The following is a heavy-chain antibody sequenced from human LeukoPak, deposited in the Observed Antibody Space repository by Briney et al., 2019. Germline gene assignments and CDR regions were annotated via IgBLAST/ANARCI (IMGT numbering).Heavy chain of an antibody. CDR1: GGSFSGYY. V-gene: IGHV4-34*01. CDR3: ARGASGTLYDAFDI. J-gene: IGHJ3*02. D-gene: IGHD1-26*01. Sequence: SETLSLTCAVYGGSFSGYYWSWIRQPPGKGLEWIGEINHSGSTNYNPSLKSRVTISVDTSKNHLSLKVNSVTAADTAVYYCARGASGTLYDAFDIWGRGTMVTVSS. CDR2: INHSGST.